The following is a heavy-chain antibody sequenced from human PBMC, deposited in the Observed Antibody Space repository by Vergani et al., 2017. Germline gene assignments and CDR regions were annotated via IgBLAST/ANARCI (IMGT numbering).Heavy chain of an antibody. CDR2: IDPSDSYT. CDR1: GYSFTSYW. D-gene: IGHD2-15*01. V-gene: IGHV5-10-1*01. Sequence: EVQLVQSGAEVKKPGESLRISCKGSGYSFTSYWISWVRQMPGKGLEWMGRIDPSDSYTNYSPSFQGHVTISADKSISTAYLQWSSLKASDTAMYYCASCRDRLCGSCYLGAFDIWGQGTMVTVSS. J-gene: IGHJ3*02. CDR3: ASCRDRLCGSCYLGAFDI.